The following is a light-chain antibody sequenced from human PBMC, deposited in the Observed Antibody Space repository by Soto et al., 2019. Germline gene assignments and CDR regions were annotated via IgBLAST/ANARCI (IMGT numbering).Light chain of an antibody. J-gene: IGLJ1*01. CDR1: SSDVGAYNY. V-gene: IGLV2-14*01. CDR3: SSYTTTNTYV. Sequence: QSALTQPASVSGSPGQSITISCTGTSSDVGAYNYVSWYQQHPGKAPKLIIYEVSNRPSGVSHRFSGSKSGNTASLTISGLQAEDEADYYCSSYTTTNTYVFGTGTKGTVL. CDR2: EVS.